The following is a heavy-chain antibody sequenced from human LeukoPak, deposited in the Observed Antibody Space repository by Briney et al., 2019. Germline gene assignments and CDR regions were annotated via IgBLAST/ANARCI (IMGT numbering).Heavy chain of an antibody. CDR2: IDSGGST. CDR3: ARGQYNGRYPAHF. V-gene: IGHV3-53*01. Sequence: PGGSLRLSCAASGFSVGNRYVSWVRQAPGKGLEWVSVIDSGGSTYYADSVRGRFTISRDISKNTVYLGMNSLRGEDTAVYYCARGQYNGRYPAHFWGLGTLVTVSS. CDR1: GFSVGNRY. J-gene: IGHJ4*02. D-gene: IGHD1-26*01.